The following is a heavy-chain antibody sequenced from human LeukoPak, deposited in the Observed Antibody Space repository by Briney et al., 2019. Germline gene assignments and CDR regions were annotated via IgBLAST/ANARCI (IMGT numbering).Heavy chain of an antibody. CDR2: INPGGGGK. D-gene: IGHD6-19*01. Sequence: SVKDSCQASGYTFTRYLMHWVRQAPAQHLEWMGIINPGGGGKAYVQKFKGRLTMTRDPSTSTLYMELSSLGSEDTALYYCARAPPTVDVFDPWGQGTLVTVSS. J-gene: IGHJ5*02. CDR3: ARAPPTVDVFDP. CDR1: GYTFTRYL. V-gene: IGHV1-46*01.